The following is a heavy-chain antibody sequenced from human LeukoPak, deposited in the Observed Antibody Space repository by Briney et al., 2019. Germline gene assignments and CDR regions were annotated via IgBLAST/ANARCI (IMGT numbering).Heavy chain of an antibody. Sequence: PGGSLRLSCAASGFTFSSYGMHWVRQAPGKGLEWVAVIWYDGSNKYYADSVKGRFTISRDNSKNTLYLQMNSLRAEDTAVYYCARDTYDFWSGYYFDYWGQGTLVTVSS. CDR1: GFTFSSYG. V-gene: IGHV3-30*19. D-gene: IGHD3-3*01. J-gene: IGHJ4*02. CDR2: IWYDGSNK. CDR3: ARDTYDFWSGYYFDY.